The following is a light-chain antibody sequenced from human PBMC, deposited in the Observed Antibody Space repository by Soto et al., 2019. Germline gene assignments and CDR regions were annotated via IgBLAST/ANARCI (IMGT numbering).Light chain of an antibody. V-gene: IGLV2-23*02. CDR3: CSYSVTSPYV. Sequence: QSVLTQPASVSGSPGQSITISCTGTSSDVGSYNLVSWYQQHPGKAPKLMIYEVSRRPSGVSNRFSGSKSGNTASLTISGLQDEDEADYYCCSYSVTSPYVFGTGTKGTV. J-gene: IGLJ1*01. CDR2: EVS. CDR1: SSDVGSYNL.